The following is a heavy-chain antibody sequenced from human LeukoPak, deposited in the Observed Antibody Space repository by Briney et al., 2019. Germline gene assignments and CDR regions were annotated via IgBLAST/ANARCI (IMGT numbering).Heavy chain of an antibody. CDR3: ARDFGRSGDL. J-gene: IGHJ5*02. CDR2: IYTSGST. CDR1: GGSISSGSYY. D-gene: IGHD3/OR15-3a*01. Sequence: PSETLSLTCTVSGGSISSGSYYWSWIRQPAGKGLEWIGRIYTSGSTNYNPSLKSRVTISVDTSKNQFSLKLSSVTAADTAVYYCARDFGRSGDLWGQGTLVTVSS. V-gene: IGHV4-61*02.